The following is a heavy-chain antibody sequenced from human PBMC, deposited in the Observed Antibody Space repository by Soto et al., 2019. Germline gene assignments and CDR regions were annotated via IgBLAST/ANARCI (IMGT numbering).Heavy chain of an antibody. CDR2: IYPGDSDT. J-gene: IGHJ4*02. D-gene: IGHD3-22*01. V-gene: IGHV5-51*01. Sequence: GESLKISCKGSGYSFTSYWIGWVRQMPGKGLEWMGIIYPGDSDTRYSPSFQGQVTISADKSISTAYLQWSSLKASDTAMYYCARLSYYDSSGYYPKTFDFWGQGTLVTVSS. CDR3: ARLSYYDSSGYYPKTFDF. CDR1: GYSFTSYW.